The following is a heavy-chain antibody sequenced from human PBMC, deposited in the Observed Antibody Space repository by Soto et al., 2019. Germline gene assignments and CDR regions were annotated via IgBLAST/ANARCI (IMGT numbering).Heavy chain of an antibody. CDR3: ARDKGVEMSTVTEYYFDY. CDR1: VFSVVDHA. CDR2: ISWNSASI. Sequence: SLRLSCTASVFSVVDHAIHWVRLAPGKGLEWVSCISWNSASIGYADSVKGRFTISRDNARRSLYLEMNSLRPEDTAFYYCARDKGVEMSTVTEYYFDYWGQGP. D-gene: IGHD4-4*01. J-gene: IGHJ4*02. V-gene: IGHV3-9*01.